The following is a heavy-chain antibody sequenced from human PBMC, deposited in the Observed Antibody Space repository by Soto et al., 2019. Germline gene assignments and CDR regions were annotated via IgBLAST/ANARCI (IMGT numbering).Heavy chain of an antibody. V-gene: IGHV1-69*13. CDR1: GGTFSSYA. CDR3: ARDWWVPKRYYDSSGYSESFDY. CDR2: IIPIFGTA. D-gene: IGHD3-22*01. J-gene: IGHJ4*02. Sequence: GASVKVSCKASGGTFSSYAISWVRQAPGQGLEWMGRIIPIFGTANYAQKFQGRVTITADESTSTAYMELSSLRSEDTAVYYCARDWWVPKRYYDSSGYSESFDYWGQGTLVTVSS.